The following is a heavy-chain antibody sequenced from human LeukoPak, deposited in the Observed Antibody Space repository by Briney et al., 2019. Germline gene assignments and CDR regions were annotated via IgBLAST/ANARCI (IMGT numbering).Heavy chain of an antibody. Sequence: GESLKISCKGSGYGFTSYWIGWVRQMPGKGLEGMGIIYPGDSDTRYSPSFQGQVTISADKCSRNAALQWRNLRASDTAMYYCAGRIGGYNYRAFDVWGQGTMVTVSS. J-gene: IGHJ3*01. CDR2: IYPGDSDT. CDR3: AGRIGGYNYRAFDV. CDR1: GYGFTSYW. V-gene: IGHV5-51*01. D-gene: IGHD5-24*01.